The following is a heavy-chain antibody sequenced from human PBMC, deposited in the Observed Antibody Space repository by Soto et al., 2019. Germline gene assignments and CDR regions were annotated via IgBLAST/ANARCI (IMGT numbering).Heavy chain of an antibody. J-gene: IGHJ6*02. Sequence: QVHLMESGGGVVQPGRSLRLSCAASGFTFNNYAMNWVRQAPGKGLEWVAFISYDGSKIYNADSVKGRFTISRDNSKNTLYLQTNSLRVEDTALYYCAKVRTVFGVSRLYYGLDVWGQGTTVTVS. CDR2: ISYDGSKI. D-gene: IGHD3-3*01. CDR3: AKVRTVFGVSRLYYGLDV. CDR1: GFTFNNYA. V-gene: IGHV3-30*18.